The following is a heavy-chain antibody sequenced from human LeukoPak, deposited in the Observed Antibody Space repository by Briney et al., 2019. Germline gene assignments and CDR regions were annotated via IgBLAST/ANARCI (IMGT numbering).Heavy chain of an antibody. CDR2: ISSSSSTI. CDR1: GFTFSSYS. J-gene: IGHJ4*02. CDR3: AREYDILTGYWNDFDY. D-gene: IGHD3-9*01. V-gene: IGHV3-48*01. Sequence: GGSLRLSCAASGFTFSSYSINWVRQAPGKGLEWVSYISSSSSTIYYADSVKGRFTISRDNAKNSLYLQMNSLRAEDTAVYYCAREYDILTGYWNDFDYWGQGTLVTVSS.